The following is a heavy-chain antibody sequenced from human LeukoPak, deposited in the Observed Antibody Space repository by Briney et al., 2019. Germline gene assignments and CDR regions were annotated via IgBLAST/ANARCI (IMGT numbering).Heavy chain of an antibody. CDR1: GGSISSYY. CDR2: IYYSGST. Sequence: PSETLSLTCTVSGGSISSYYWSWIRQPPGKGLEWIGYIYYSGSTNYNPSLKSRVTMSVDTSKNQFSLKLSSVTAADTAVYYCAGASMIQWGAFDIWGQGTMVTVSS. CDR3: AGASMIQWGAFDI. J-gene: IGHJ3*02. D-gene: IGHD3-22*01. V-gene: IGHV4-59*08.